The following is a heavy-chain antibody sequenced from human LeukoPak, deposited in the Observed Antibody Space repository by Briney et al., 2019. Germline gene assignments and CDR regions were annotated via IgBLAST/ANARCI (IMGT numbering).Heavy chain of an antibody. V-gene: IGHV4-31*03. CDR1: GGSISSGGYC. Sequence: PSQTLSLTCTVSGGSISSGGYCWSWIRQHPGKGLEWIGYIYCSGSTYYNPSLKSRVTISVDTSKNQFSLKLSSVTAADTAVYYCARGADCSGGSCYPGNWFDPWGQGTLVTVSS. CDR3: ARGADCSGGSCYPGNWFDP. J-gene: IGHJ5*02. D-gene: IGHD2-15*01. CDR2: IYCSGST.